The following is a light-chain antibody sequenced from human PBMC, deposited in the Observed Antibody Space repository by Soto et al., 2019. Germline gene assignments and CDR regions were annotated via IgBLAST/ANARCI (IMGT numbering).Light chain of an antibody. CDR1: QDIRDD. V-gene: IGKV1-6*01. Sequence: AIQMTQSPSSLSASVGDRVTITCRASQDIRDDLGWYQQKPGKAPKLMIYAASSLQSGDPSRFSGNGSCTYFTLTISSLQPEDFATYYCLQDYNYPWTCGQGTKVEIK. CDR3: LQDYNYPWT. CDR2: AAS. J-gene: IGKJ1*01.